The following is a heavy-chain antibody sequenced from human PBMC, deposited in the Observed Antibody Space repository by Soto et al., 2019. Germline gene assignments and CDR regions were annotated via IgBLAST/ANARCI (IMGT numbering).Heavy chain of an antibody. Sequence: PSETLSLTCAVTGFSISSGSYWGWIRQPPGKGLEWIGLISHSGRAISHPSFASRATISLDTTNNAFSLTLKSVTAADTAVYYCARGRSFRLVGVPLDSWGQGTLVTVSS. CDR3: ARGRSFRLVGVPLDS. V-gene: IGHV4-38-2*01. CDR2: ISHSGRA. D-gene: IGHD3-16*02. J-gene: IGHJ4*02. CDR1: GFSISSGSY.